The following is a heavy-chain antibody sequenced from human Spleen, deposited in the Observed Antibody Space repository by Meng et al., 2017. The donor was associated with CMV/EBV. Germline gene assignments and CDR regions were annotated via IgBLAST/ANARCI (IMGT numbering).Heavy chain of an antibody. CDR3: ARGSSLYYYGSGSYWGY. J-gene: IGHJ4*02. CDR2: IYYSGST. Sequence: GSLRLSCTVSGDSIRSSNFYWGWIRQPPGKGLEWIGNIYYSGSTYYNPSLKSRVTISVDTSKNQFSLKLSSVTAADTAVYYCARGSSLYYYGSGSYWGYWGQGTLVTVSS. CDR1: GDSIRSSNFY. V-gene: IGHV4-39*07. D-gene: IGHD3-10*01.